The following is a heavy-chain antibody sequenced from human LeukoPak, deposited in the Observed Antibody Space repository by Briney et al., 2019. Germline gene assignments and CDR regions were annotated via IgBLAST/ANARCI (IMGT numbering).Heavy chain of an antibody. D-gene: IGHD5-12*01. Sequence: GGSLRLSCTASGFTFDNYAMSWVRQAPGKGLEWVSAISGSGGSTYYADSVKGRFTISRDNSKNTLYLQMNSLRAEDTAVYYCAKDLVGYEPTPDYWGQGTLVTVSS. J-gene: IGHJ4*02. CDR3: AKDLVGYEPTPDY. CDR2: ISGSGGST. CDR1: GFTFDNYA. V-gene: IGHV3-23*01.